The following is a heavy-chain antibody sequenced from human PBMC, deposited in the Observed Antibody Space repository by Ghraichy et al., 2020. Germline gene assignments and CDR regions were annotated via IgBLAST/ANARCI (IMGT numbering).Heavy chain of an antibody. V-gene: IGHV4-34*01. J-gene: IGHJ6*02. CDR1: GGSFSGYY. D-gene: IGHD4-17*01. CDR2: INHSGST. Sequence: SETLSLTCAVYGGSFSGYYWSWIRQPPGKGLEWIGEINHSGSTNYNPSLKSRVTISVDTSKNQFSLKLSSVTAADTAVYYCARTRATVTFAPTPLPGMDVWGQVTTVTVSS. CDR3: ARTRATVTFAPTPLPGMDV.